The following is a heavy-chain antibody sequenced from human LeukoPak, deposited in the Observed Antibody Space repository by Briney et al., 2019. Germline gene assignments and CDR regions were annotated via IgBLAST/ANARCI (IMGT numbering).Heavy chain of an antibody. D-gene: IGHD2-2*01. CDR1: GFTFSIYA. CDR3: ARDQESFIVVVPASYGMDV. J-gene: IGHJ6*02. V-gene: IGHV3-30*04. Sequence: PGGSLRLSCAASGFTFSIYATHWVRQAPGKGLEWVAVLSYDGSNKYYADSVKGRFTISRDNSKNTLYLQMNSLRAEDTAVYYCARDQESFIVVVPASYGMDVWGQGTTVTVSS. CDR2: LSYDGSNK.